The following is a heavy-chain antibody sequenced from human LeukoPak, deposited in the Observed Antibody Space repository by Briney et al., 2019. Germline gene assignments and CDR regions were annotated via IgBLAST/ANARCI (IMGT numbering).Heavy chain of an antibody. V-gene: IGHV3-48*03. CDR3: AREGSDNYFDY. CDR2: ISSSGSTI. D-gene: IGHD2-21*02. Sequence: GGSLRLSCAASGFTFSSYEMNWVRQAPGKGLEWVSYISSSGSTIYYADSVKGRFTISRDNAKNSLYLQMNSLRAEDTAVYYCAREGSDNYFDYWGQGTLVTVSS. J-gene: IGHJ4*02. CDR1: GFTFSSYE.